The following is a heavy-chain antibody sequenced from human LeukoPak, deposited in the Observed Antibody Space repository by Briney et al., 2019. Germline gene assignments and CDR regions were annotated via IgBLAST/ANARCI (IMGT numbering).Heavy chain of an antibody. CDR1: GGSISSSGYY. J-gene: IGHJ6*02. D-gene: IGHD3-3*01. CDR2: ISYSET. CDR3: ARDEAIFGAGYYYGMDV. Sequence: PSQTLSLTCTVSGGSISSSGYYWSWIRQHPGKGLEWIGYISYSETYYNPSLKSRVTISVDTSKNQFSLKLSSVTAADTAVYYCARDEAIFGAGYYYGMDVWGQGTTVTVSS. V-gene: IGHV4-31*03.